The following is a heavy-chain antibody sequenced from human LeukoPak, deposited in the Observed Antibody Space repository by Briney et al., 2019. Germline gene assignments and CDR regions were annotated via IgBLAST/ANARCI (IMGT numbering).Heavy chain of an antibody. Sequence: SETLSLTCTVSGGSISSYYWSWIRQPAGKGLEWIGRIYTSGSTNYNPSLKSRVTMSVDTSKNQFSLKLSSVTAADTAVYYCARDSCSSTSCPYYYYYMDVWGKGTTVTVSS. D-gene: IGHD2-2*01. V-gene: IGHV4-4*07. CDR3: ARDSCSSTSCPYYYYYMDV. CDR1: GGSISSYY. J-gene: IGHJ6*03. CDR2: IYTSGST.